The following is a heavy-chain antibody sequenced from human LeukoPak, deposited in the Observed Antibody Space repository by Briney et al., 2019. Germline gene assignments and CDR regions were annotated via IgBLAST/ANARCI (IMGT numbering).Heavy chain of an antibody. CDR1: GFTFSSYA. CDR3: AKDDLNSGSYYYDY. V-gene: IGHV3-23*01. Sequence: PGGSLRLSCAASGFTFSSYAMSWVRQAPGKGLEWVSAISGSGGSTYYADSVKGRFTISRGNSKNTLYLQMNSLRAEDTAVYYCAKDDLNSGSYYYDYWGQGTLVTVSS. J-gene: IGHJ4*02. D-gene: IGHD1-26*01. CDR2: ISGSGGST.